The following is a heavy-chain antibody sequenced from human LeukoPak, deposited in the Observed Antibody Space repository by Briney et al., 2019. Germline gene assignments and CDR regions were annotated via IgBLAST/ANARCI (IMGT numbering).Heavy chain of an antibody. V-gene: IGHV5-51*01. Sequence: GESLKVSCKGSGYSFTSYWIGWVRQMPGKGLEWMGIIYPGDSDTRYSPSFQGQVTISADKSISTAYLQWSSLKASDTAMYYCARRIIPNRGLQWDGAFDIWGQGTMVTVSS. D-gene: IGHD5-24*01. J-gene: IGHJ3*02. CDR3: ARRIIPNRGLQWDGAFDI. CDR1: GYSFTSYW. CDR2: IYPGDSDT.